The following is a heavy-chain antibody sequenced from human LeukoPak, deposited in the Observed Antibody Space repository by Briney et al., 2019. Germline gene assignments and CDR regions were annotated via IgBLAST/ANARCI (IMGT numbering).Heavy chain of an antibody. D-gene: IGHD1-26*01. V-gene: IGHV1-58*02. CDR1: GFTFTSSA. J-gene: IGHJ4*02. CDR3: ATRTVGADKGILDY. Sequence: SVKVSCKASGFTFTSSAMQWVRQARGQRLEWIGWIVVGSGNTNYAQKFQERVTITRDMSTSTAYMELSSLRSEDTAVYYCATRTVGADKGILDYWGQGTLVTVSS. CDR2: IVVGSGNT.